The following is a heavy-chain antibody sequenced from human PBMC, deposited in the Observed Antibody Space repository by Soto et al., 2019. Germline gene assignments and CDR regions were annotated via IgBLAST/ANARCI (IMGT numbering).Heavy chain of an antibody. CDR1: GGTFSSYA. V-gene: IGHV1-69*13. CDR3: ASASIAVAGRAFDY. Sequence: ASVKVSCKASGGTFSSYAVSWVRQAPGQGLEWMGGIIPIFGTANYAQKFQGRVTITADESTSTAYMELSSLRSEDTAVYYCASASIAVAGRAFDYWGQGTLVTVSS. J-gene: IGHJ4*02. CDR2: IIPIFGTA. D-gene: IGHD6-19*01.